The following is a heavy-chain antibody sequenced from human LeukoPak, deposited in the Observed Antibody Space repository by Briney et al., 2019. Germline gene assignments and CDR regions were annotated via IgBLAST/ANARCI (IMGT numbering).Heavy chain of an antibody. Sequence: ASVKVSCKASGGTFSSYAISWVRQAPGQGLEWMGGIIPIFGTANYAQKFQGRVTITTDESTSTAYMELSSLRSEDTAVYYCARPSGSSPADSAFDIWGQGTMVTVSS. CDR1: GGTFSSYA. J-gene: IGHJ3*02. D-gene: IGHD6-13*01. CDR3: ARPSGSSPADSAFDI. CDR2: IIPIFGTA. V-gene: IGHV1-69*05.